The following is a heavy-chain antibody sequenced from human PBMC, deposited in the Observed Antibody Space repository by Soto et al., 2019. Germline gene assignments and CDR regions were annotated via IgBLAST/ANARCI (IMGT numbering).Heavy chain of an antibody. Sequence: ESGGGLVQPGGSLRLSYAASGFTFSDYTMNWVRQAPGKGLEWVSSISGSSTTIYTPDSVKGRFTISRDNAKNSLYLQMNSLRDEDTAVYYCARGEGGSDYWGQGTLVTVSS. D-gene: IGHD3-16*01. J-gene: IGHJ4*02. CDR3: ARGEGGSDY. V-gene: IGHV3-48*02. CDR1: GFTFSDYT. CDR2: ISGSSTTI.